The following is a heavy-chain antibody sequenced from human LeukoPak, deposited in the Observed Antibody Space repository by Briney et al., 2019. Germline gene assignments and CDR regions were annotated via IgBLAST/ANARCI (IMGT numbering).Heavy chain of an antibody. CDR2: INPSGGST. CDR3: AREVSAREPQYYFDY. J-gene: IGHJ4*02. D-gene: IGHD1-14*01. Sequence: ASVKVSCKASGYTFTSYYMHWVRQAPGQGLEWMGIINPSGGSTSYAQKFQGRVTMTRGMSTSTVYMELSSLRSEDTAVYYCAREVSAREPQYYFDYWGQGTLVTVSS. CDR1: GYTFTSYY. V-gene: IGHV1-46*01.